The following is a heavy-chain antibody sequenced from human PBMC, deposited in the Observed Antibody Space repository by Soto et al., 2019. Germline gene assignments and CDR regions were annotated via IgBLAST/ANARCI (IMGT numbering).Heavy chain of an antibody. V-gene: IGHV4-34*01. Sequence: SETLSLTCAVYGGSFSGYYWSWIRQPPGKGLEWIGEINHSGSTNYNPSLKSRVTISVDTPKNQFSLKLSSVTAADTAVYYCARGTTIFGVVIIPEYNWFDPWGQGTLVTVSS. CDR1: GGSFSGYY. D-gene: IGHD3-3*01. J-gene: IGHJ5*02. CDR3: ARGTTIFGVVIIPEYNWFDP. CDR2: INHSGST.